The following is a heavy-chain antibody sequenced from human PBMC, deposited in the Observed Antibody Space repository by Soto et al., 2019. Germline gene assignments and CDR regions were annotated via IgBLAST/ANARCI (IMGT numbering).Heavy chain of an antibody. CDR2: INPNSGDT. Sequence: QVQLVQSGTEVKRPGDSVKVSCKASGYTFTGYYVHWVRQAPGQGLEWMGWINPNSGDTYLAPRFQGRVTMNMYTSIGTAYMELRGLTSDDTAEYYCAKGGAIVAAGTRVYLYNAMDVWGQGTTVTVAS. D-gene: IGHD1-26*01. CDR1: GYTFTGYY. V-gene: IGHV1-2*02. CDR3: AKGGAIVAAGTRVYLYNAMDV. J-gene: IGHJ6*02.